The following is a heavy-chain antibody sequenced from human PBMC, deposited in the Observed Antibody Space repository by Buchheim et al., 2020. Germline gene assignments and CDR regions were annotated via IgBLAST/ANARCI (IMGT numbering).Heavy chain of an antibody. CDR3: VRDLQYSGYDSPGDDFAS. Sequence: QVQLVESGGGVVQPGRSLRLSCAASGFPFSSYGIHWVRQAPGKGLEWVAVISHDGSNKFYADSVKGRFTISRDNAKNTLFLQMNTLRVEDTAVYFCVRDLQYSGYDSPGDDFASWGQGTL. J-gene: IGHJ4*02. CDR1: GFPFSSYG. CDR2: ISHDGSNK. D-gene: IGHD5-12*01. V-gene: IGHV3-30*03.